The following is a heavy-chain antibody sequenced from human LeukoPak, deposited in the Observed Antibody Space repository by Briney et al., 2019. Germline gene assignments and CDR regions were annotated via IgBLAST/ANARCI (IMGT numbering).Heavy chain of an antibody. CDR1: GASISTHY. J-gene: IGHJ4*02. D-gene: IGHD6-13*01. CDR2: FYFSGST. V-gene: IGHV4-59*11. CDR3: ARAGAIATVHLDLDH. Sequence: SETLSLTCTVSGASISTHYWSWIRQPPEKGPEWIGDFYFSGSTNYNPSLKSRATISGDTSKNQFSLNLRTVTAADTAVYYCARAGAIATVHLDLDHWGRGTQVTVSS.